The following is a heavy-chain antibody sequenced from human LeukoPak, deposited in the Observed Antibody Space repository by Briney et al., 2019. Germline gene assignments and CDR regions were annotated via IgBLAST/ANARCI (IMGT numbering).Heavy chain of an antibody. CDR1: GASIDFESYY. CDR3: ARGHDYYSEYFQH. Sequence: SETLSLTCTVSGASIDFESYYWTWVRQSAGKGLEWIGRIDHGGVTNYNPSLQSRVTISLDTSQEQFSLKLNSMTAADTAVYYCARGHDYYSEYFQHWGQGTLVSVSS. CDR2: IDHGGVT. V-gene: IGHV4-61*02. D-gene: IGHD1-26*01. J-gene: IGHJ1*01.